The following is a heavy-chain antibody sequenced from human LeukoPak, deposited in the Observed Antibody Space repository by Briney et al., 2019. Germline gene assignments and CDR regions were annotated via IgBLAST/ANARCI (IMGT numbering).Heavy chain of an antibody. J-gene: IGHJ4*02. D-gene: IGHD2-15*01. CDR3: AKNRVICCSGGSCYSDDY. CDR2: VSGSGGST. V-gene: IGHV3-23*01. Sequence: GGSLRLSCAASGFTFSSYAMIWVRQAPGKGLEGVSAVSGSGGSTYYADSAKGRFTISRDNSKNTLYLQMNSLRAEDTAVYYCAKNRVICCSGGSCYSDDYWGQGTLVTVSS. CDR1: GFTFSSYA.